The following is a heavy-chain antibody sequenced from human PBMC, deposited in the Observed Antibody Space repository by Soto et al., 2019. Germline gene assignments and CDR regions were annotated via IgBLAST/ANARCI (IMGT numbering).Heavy chain of an antibody. D-gene: IGHD6-13*01. CDR1: GYTFTFCY. CDR2: INPNSGGT. CDR3: ATGFRKQPDY. Sequence: SVTVSCKASGYTFTFCYMHWVLQAPGQGLEWMAWINPNSGGTNYAQKFQGRVTMTRDTSISTAYMELSRLRSDDTAVYYCATGFRKQPDYWGQGTLVTVSS. J-gene: IGHJ4*02. V-gene: IGHV1-2*02.